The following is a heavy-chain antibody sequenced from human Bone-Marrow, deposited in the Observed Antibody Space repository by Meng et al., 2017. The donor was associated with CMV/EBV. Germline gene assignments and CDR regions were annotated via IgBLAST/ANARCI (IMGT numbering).Heavy chain of an antibody. Sequence: ASVKVSCKASGYTFTGYYMHWVRQAPGQGLEWMGWINPNSGGTNYAQKFQGRVTMTRDTSISTAYMELSRLRSDDTAVYYCARDIVRWVDSSSWTWYYYGMYVWGQGTTVTVSS. V-gene: IGHV1-2*02. J-gene: IGHJ6*02. D-gene: IGHD6-13*01. CDR3: ARDIVRWVDSSSWTWYYYGMYV. CDR2: INPNSGGT. CDR1: GYTFTGYY.